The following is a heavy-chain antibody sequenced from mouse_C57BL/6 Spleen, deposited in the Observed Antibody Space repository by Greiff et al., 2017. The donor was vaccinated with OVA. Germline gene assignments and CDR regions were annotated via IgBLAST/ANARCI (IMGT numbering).Heavy chain of an antibody. CDR2: ITHSGET. J-gene: IGHJ1*03. CDR1: GFPFTSGYY. Sequence: QVQLQESGPGLVKPSQSLFLTCSITGFPFTSGYYWIWIRQSPGKPLEWMGYITHSGETFYNPSLKSPISITRETSKNQFCLQLISVTTADTAMYYCAGYPYGYWYFDVWGTGTTVTVSS. CDR3: AGYPYGYWYFDV. D-gene: IGHD1-1*02. V-gene: IGHV12-3*01.